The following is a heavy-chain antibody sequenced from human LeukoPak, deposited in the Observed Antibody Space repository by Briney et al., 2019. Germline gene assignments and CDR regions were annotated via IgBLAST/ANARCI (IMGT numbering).Heavy chain of an antibody. J-gene: IGHJ4*02. CDR2: IIPIFGTA. Sequence: ASVKVSCKASGGTFSSYAISWVRQAPGQGLEWMGGIIPIFGTANYAQKFQGRVTMTRDMSTSTVYMELSSLTPEDTAVYYCAREMGVGSTMGYFYYWGQGTLVTVSS. D-gene: IGHD1-26*01. CDR1: GGTFSSYA. V-gene: IGHV1-69*05. CDR3: AREMGVGSTMGYFYY.